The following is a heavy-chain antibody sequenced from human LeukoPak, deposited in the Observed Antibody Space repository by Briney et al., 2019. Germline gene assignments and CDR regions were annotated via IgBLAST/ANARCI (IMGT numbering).Heavy chain of an antibody. Sequence: QPGGSLRLSCAASRFTFSTYEMNWVRQAPGKGLEWVSYISSSGSTIYYAVSVKGRFTISRDNAENSLYLQMNSLRAEDTAVYYCARETNSYAHDSWGQGTLVTVSS. CDR3: ARETNSYAHDS. D-gene: IGHD2-2*01. J-gene: IGHJ4*02. V-gene: IGHV3-48*03. CDR2: ISSSGSTI. CDR1: RFTFSTYE.